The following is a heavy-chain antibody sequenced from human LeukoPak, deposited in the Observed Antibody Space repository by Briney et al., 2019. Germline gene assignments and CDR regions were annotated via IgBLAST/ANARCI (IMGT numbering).Heavy chain of an antibody. J-gene: IGHJ4*02. CDR2: INTDGSFT. Sequence: PGGSLRLSCAASGFTFSDYLMHGVRQAPGKGLVWVSRINTDGSFTRYADSVQGRFTISRDTAKNTLFLQMNSLRAEDTAVYYCAREPKVRDALQYWGQGILVTVSS. D-gene: IGHD5-24*01. CDR1: GFTFSDYL. CDR3: AREPKVRDALQY. V-gene: IGHV3-74*01.